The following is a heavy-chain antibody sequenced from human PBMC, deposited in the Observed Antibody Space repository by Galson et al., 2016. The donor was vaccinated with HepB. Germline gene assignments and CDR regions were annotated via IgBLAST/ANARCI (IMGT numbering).Heavy chain of an antibody. CDR3: ARVRGDYGGTYDS. Sequence: SETLSLTCADYGRSFSGYYWSWIRQSPGKGLEWIGEINHSGSPDYNPSLESRVTISVDTSKNQFSLSLSSVTAADTAVYFCARVRGDYGGTYDSWGQGTLVTVSS. CDR1: GRSFSGYY. V-gene: IGHV4-34*01. D-gene: IGHD4-23*01. J-gene: IGHJ4*02. CDR2: INHSGSP.